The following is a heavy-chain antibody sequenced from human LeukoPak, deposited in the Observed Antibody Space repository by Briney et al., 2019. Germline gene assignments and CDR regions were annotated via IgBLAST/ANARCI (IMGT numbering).Heavy chain of an antibody. D-gene: IGHD6-13*01. CDR2: MNPNSGNT. CDR3: ARGIAAAGTGGTDY. J-gene: IGHJ4*02. V-gene: IGHV1-8*03. Sequence: ASVKVSCKASGYTFTSYDIHWVRQATGQELEWMGWMNPNSGNTGYAQKFQGRVTITRNTSISTAYMELSSLRSEDTAVYYCARGIAAAGTGGTDYWGQGTLVTVSS. CDR1: GYTFTSYD.